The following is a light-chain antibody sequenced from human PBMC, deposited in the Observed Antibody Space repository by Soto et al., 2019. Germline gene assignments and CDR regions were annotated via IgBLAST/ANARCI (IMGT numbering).Light chain of an antibody. Sequence: EIVMTQSPATLSVSPGERATLSCRASQSVSVNVAWYQQQRGQAPRLLIYGACIRATGIPARFSGSGSGTEFTLTISRLQSDDFAVYDCQQYNDWPPYSFGQGTKVEIK. CDR2: GAC. J-gene: IGKJ2*03. V-gene: IGKV3-15*01. CDR3: QQYNDWPPYS. CDR1: QSVSVN.